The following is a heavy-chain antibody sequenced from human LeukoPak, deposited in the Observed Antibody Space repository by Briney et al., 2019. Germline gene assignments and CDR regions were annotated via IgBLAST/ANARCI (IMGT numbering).Heavy chain of an antibody. V-gene: IGHV3-7*01. J-gene: IGHJ4*02. Sequence: RGALRLSCAASGFTFSTYWMNWYRQAPGKGLEWVGNIDQDASEINYVDSVRGRFTISRDNAKNSLHLQMNSLRAEDTAVYYCATDRDNSDWQKLFDSWGQGTLVTVS. CDR1: GFTFSTYW. CDR3: ATDRDNSDWQKLFDS. CDR2: IDQDASEI. D-gene: IGHD2-21*02.